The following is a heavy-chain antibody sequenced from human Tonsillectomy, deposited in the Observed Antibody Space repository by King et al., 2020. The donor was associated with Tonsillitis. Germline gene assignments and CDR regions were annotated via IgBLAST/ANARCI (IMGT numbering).Heavy chain of an antibody. CDR2: IYPGDSDT. D-gene: IGHD3-16*01. V-gene: IGHV5-51*03. Sequence: QLVQSGAEVKRPGNSLKISCKGSGYSFTSFWIGWVRQLPGKGLEWMGIIYPGDSDTSYSPSFHGQVTISADKSTRTAYLQWSSLKASDTAMYYCGRPADDYVPFNYWGQGTLVTVSS. CDR1: GYSFTSFW. J-gene: IGHJ4*02. CDR3: GRPADDYVPFNY.